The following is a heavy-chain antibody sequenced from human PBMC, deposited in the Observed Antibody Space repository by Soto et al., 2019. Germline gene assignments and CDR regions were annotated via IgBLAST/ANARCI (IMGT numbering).Heavy chain of an antibody. CDR1: GGSISSSSYY. CDR3: ARHPSDFWFDP. V-gene: IGHV4-39*01. J-gene: IGHJ5*02. D-gene: IGHD2-21*02. Sequence: PSETLSLTCTFSGGSISSSSYYLGWIRQPPGKGLEWIGSIYYSGSTYYNPSLKSRVTVSVDTSKNQFSLKLSSVTAADTAVYYCARHPSDFWFDPWGQGTLVTVPQ. CDR2: IYYSGST.